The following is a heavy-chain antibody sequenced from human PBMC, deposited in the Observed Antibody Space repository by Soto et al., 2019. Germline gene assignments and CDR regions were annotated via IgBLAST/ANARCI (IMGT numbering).Heavy chain of an antibody. CDR1: GYTFTSYY. Sequence: VASVKVSCKASGYTFTSYYMHWVRQAPGQGLEWMGIINPSGGSTSYAQKFQGRVTMTRDTSTSTVYMELSSLRSEDTAVYYCARDGENSSGWYSWFDPGGQGTLVTVAS. V-gene: IGHV1-46*01. CDR3: ARDGENSSGWYSWFDP. CDR2: INPSGGST. D-gene: IGHD6-19*01. J-gene: IGHJ5*02.